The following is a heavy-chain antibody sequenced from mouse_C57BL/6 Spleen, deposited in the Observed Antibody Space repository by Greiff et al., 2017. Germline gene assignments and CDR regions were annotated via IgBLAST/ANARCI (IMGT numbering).Heavy chain of an antibody. Sequence: QVQLQQPGAELVKPGASVKMSCKASGYTFTSYWITWVKQRPGQGLEWIGDIYPGSGSTNYNEKFKSKATLTVDTSSSTAYMQLSSLTSEDSAVYYCARCDYDERAWVAYWGQGTLVTVSA. CDR3: ARCDYDERAWVAY. CDR1: GYTFTSYW. J-gene: IGHJ3*01. D-gene: IGHD2-4*01. V-gene: IGHV1-55*01. CDR2: IYPGSGST.